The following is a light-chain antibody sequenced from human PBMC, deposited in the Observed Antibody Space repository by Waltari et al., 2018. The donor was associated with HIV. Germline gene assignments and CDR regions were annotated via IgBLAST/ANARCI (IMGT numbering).Light chain of an antibody. CDR1: NSHFGKYHY. Sequence: QSALSQPASVSGSPGQSLTISCTGTNSHFGKYHYVSWYQQQPGKAPKLLIYEVSKRPSGDSNRFSGSKSGNTASLTISGLQDEDEAYYYCSSYTTNNSPIFGGGTKLTVL. J-gene: IGLJ2*01. V-gene: IGLV2-14*01. CDR2: EVS. CDR3: SSYTTNNSPI.